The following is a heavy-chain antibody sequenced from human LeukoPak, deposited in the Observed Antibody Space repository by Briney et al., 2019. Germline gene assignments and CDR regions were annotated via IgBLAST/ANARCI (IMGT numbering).Heavy chain of an antibody. D-gene: IGHD2-2*01. Sequence: PGGSLRLSCAASGFTFSSYEMNWVRQAPGKGLEWVSYISSSGSTIYYADPVKGRFTISRDNAKNSLYLQMNTLRAEDTAVYYCARVIGYCSGTSCYYWFDPWGQGTLVTVSS. CDR2: ISSSGSTI. CDR3: ARVIGYCSGTSCYYWFDP. CDR1: GFTFSSYE. J-gene: IGHJ5*02. V-gene: IGHV3-48*03.